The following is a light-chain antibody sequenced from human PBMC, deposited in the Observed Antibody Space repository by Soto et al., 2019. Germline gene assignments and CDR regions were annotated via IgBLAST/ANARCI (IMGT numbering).Light chain of an antibody. CDR3: QQYNSYSQFT. CDR1: QSIKNW. CDR2: KAS. Sequence: DIQMTQSPSTLSASVGDRVTITCRASQSIKNWLAWYQQKPGEAPKLLISKASTLESGVPSRFRGSGSGTEFTLTISCLQPDDVATYYCQQYNSYSQFTFGPGTKVDIK. J-gene: IGKJ3*01. V-gene: IGKV1-5*03.